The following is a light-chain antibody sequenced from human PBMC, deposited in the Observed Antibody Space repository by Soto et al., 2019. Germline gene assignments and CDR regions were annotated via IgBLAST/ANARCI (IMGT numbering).Light chain of an antibody. Sequence: QSVLTQPPSASGTPGQSVTISCSGSTSNIGNNNVKWYQQLPGTAPKLLIHTNDQRPSGVPDRFSGSKSGTSASLAISGLQSEDEADYYCSTWDDSLNGCWVFGGGTKRTVL. CDR2: TND. CDR1: TSNIGNNN. J-gene: IGLJ3*02. V-gene: IGLV1-44*01. CDR3: STWDDSLNGCWV.